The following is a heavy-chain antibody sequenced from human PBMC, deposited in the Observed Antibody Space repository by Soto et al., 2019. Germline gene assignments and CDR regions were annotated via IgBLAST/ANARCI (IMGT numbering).Heavy chain of an antibody. CDR3: ARGQEGVVATH. D-gene: IGHD5-12*01. V-gene: IGHV4-34*01. Sequence: QVQLQQWGAGLLKPSETLSLNCGVNGGSLSGYYWSWIRQPPGKGLEWIGEIKDGGYTNYSPSLKSRATISSDRSNNQFSLWLNSVTAADTGVYYCARGQEGVVATHWDQGALVTVSS. J-gene: IGHJ4*02. CDR2: IKDGGYT. CDR1: GGSLSGYY.